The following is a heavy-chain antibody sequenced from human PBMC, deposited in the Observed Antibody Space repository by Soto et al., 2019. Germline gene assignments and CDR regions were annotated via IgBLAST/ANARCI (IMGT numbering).Heavy chain of an antibody. D-gene: IGHD3-10*01. CDR2: ISYDGSNK. J-gene: IGHJ6*02. CDR1: GFTFSSYG. Sequence: QVQLVESGGGVVQPGRSLRLSCAASGFTFSSYGMHWVRQAPGKGLEWVAVISYDGSNKYYADSVKGRFTISRDNSKNTLYLQMNSLRAEDTAVYYCAKDVWFGETPNGRDVWGQGTTVTVSS. CDR3: AKDVWFGETPNGRDV. V-gene: IGHV3-30*18.